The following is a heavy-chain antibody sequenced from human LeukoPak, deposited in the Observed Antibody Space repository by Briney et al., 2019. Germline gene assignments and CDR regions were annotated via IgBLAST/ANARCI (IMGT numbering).Heavy chain of an antibody. CDR2: IYYSGST. D-gene: IGHD3-10*01. V-gene: IGHV4-39*07. J-gene: IGHJ4*02. CDR3: ASDDYYGSGSYRW. Sequence: SETLSLTCTVSGGSISSSRYYWGWIRQPPGKGLEWIGSIYYSGSTYYNPSLKSRVTISVDTSKNQFSLRLSSVTAADTAVYYCASDDYYGSGSYRWWGQGTLVTVSS. CDR1: GGSISSSRYY.